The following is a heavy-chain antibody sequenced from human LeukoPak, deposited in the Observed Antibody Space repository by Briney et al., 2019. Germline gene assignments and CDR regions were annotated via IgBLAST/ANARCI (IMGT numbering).Heavy chain of an antibody. CDR1: GYSFTSYW. D-gene: IGHD2-2*01. Sequence: GESLKISCKGSGYSFTSYWIGWVRQMPGKGLEWMGIIHPGDSDTRYSPSFQGQVTISADKSISTAYLQWSSLKASDTAMYYCARAGYCSSTSCYGWFDPRGQGTLVTVSS. CDR3: ARAGYCSSTSCYGWFDP. V-gene: IGHV5-51*01. CDR2: IHPGDSDT. J-gene: IGHJ5*02.